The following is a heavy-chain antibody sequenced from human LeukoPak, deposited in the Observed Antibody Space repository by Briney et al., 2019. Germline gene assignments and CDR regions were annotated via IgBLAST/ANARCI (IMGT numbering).Heavy chain of an antibody. J-gene: IGHJ3*02. CDR3: ARTYDYGDKHNPYDAFDI. D-gene: IGHD4-23*01. CDR1: GLTFNNYA. Sequence: HSGGSLRLSCAASGLTFNNYAMHWVRQAPGKGLEWVALMSSDGSNIQYADSVKGRFTISRDNAKNSLYLQMNSLRAEDTAVYYCARTYDYGDKHNPYDAFDIWGQGTMVTVSS. CDR2: MSSDGSNI. V-gene: IGHV3-30*04.